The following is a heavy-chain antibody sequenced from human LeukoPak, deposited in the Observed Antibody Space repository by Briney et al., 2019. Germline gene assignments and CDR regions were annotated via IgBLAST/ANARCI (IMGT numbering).Heavy chain of an antibody. CDR1: GFTFANYA. Sequence: GGSLTLTCAASGFTFANYARTWARQAPGKGLEWVSTISNSGAKTYYADSVRGRFTISRDNSKNTLYLQMDSLRAEDTALYYCARDLGPAAASPLSTNLLFYWGQGTLVTVSS. V-gene: IGHV3-23*01. J-gene: IGHJ4*02. CDR3: ARDLGPAAASPLSTNLLFY. CDR2: ISNSGAKT. D-gene: IGHD3-16*01.